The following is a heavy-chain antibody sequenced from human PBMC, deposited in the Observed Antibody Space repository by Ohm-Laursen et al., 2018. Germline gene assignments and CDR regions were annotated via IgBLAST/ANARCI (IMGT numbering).Heavy chain of an antibody. Sequence: SVKVSCKASGYSFTKYYINWVRQAPGQGLEWVGIINPTGGTASYAEKFQGRVTLTRDTSTGTVYLESNSLISEDTALYYCARDETGSSVFGPYYYGMDVWGQGTTVTVSS. CDR1: GYSFTKYY. D-gene: IGHD3-9*01. V-gene: IGHV1-46*01. J-gene: IGHJ6*02. CDR2: INPTGGTA. CDR3: ARDETGSSVFGPYYYGMDV.